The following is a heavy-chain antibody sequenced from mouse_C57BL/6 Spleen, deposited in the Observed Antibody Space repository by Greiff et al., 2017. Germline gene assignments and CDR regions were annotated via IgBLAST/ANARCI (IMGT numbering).Heavy chain of an antibody. CDR3: ARDYYYGSSHYYFDY. J-gene: IGHJ2*01. Sequence: EVQLVESGGGLVKPGGSLKLSCAASGFTFSSYAMSWVRQTPEKRLEWVATISDGGSYTYYPDNVKGRFTISRDNAKNNLYLQMSHLKSEDTAMYYCARDYYYGSSHYYFDYWGQGTTLTVSS. CDR1: GFTFSSYA. D-gene: IGHD1-1*01. V-gene: IGHV5-4*01. CDR2: ISDGGSYT.